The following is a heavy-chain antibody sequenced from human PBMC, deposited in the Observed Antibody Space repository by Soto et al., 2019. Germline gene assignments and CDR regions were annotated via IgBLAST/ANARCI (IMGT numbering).Heavy chain of an antibody. J-gene: IGHJ3*02. Sequence: PSQTLSLTCAISGDSVSSNSGAWNWIRQSPSRGLEWLGRTYYRSKWYNDYAVSVKGRITINPDTSKNQFSLQLNSVIPEDTAVHYCARGRPGIAAITTGAFDIWGQGTMVTVSS. CDR2: TYYRSKWYN. CDR1: GDSVSSNSGA. D-gene: IGHD6-13*01. CDR3: ARGRPGIAAITTGAFDI. V-gene: IGHV6-1*01.